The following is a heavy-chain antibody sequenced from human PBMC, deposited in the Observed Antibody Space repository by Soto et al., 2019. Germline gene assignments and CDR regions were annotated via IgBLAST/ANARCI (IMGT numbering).Heavy chain of an antibody. CDR1: GGSISSYY. V-gene: IGHV4-59*01. CDR3: ASSAGYCSSTSCHTLDY. J-gene: IGHJ4*02. Sequence: QVQLQESGPGLVKPSETLSLTCTVSGGSISSYYWSWIRQPPGKGLEWIGYIYYSGGTNYNPSLKRRVTISVDTSKNQFSLKLSSVTAADTAVYYCASSAGYCSSTSCHTLDYWGQGTLVTVSS. D-gene: IGHD2-2*01. CDR2: IYYSGGT.